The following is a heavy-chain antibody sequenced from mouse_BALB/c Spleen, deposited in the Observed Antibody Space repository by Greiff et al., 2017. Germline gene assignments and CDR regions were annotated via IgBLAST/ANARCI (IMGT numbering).Heavy chain of an antibody. CDR1: GFTFSSYA. V-gene: IGHV5-6-5*01. CDR3: ARSLYFDY. J-gene: IGHJ2*01. CDR2: ISSGGST. Sequence: EVQLQESGGGLVKPGGSLKLSCAASGFTFSSYAMSWVRQTPEKRLEWVASISSGGSTYYPDSVKGRFTISRDNARNILYLQMSSLRSEDTAMYYCARSLYFDYWGQGTTLTVSS.